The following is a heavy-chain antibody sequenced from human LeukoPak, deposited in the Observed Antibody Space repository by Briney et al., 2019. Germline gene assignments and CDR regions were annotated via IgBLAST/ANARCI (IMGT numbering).Heavy chain of an antibody. CDR1: GGSTSSYY. D-gene: IGHD1-14*01. Sequence: SETLSLTCTVSGGSTSSYYWSWIRQPPGRGLEWIGYIYYSGSTNYNPSLKSRVTISVDTSKNQFSLKLSSVTAADTAVYYCARHGPRSRTVDYWGQGTLVTVSS. CDR3: ARHGPRSRTVDY. V-gene: IGHV4-59*08. J-gene: IGHJ4*02. CDR2: IYYSGST.